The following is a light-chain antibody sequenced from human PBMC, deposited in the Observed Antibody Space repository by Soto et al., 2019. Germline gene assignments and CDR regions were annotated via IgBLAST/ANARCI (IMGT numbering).Light chain of an antibody. CDR3: SSYTSSSTVL. CDR1: SSDVGGYNY. V-gene: IGLV2-14*01. CDR2: DVN. Sequence: QSALTQPASVSGSPGQSITISCTGTSSDVGGYNYVSWYQQHPGKVPKLMIYDVNNRPSGVSNRFSGSKSGNTASLTISGLQAEDEADYYCSSYTSSSTVLFGGGTTLTVL. J-gene: IGLJ2*01.